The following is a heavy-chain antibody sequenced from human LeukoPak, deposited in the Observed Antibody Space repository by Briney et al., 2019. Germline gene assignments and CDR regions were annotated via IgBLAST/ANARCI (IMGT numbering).Heavy chain of an antibody. CDR1: GFTFSSYE. J-gene: IGHJ3*02. V-gene: IGHV3-21*01. Sequence: GGSLRLSCAASGFTFSSYEMNWVRQAPGKGLEWVSSISSSSSYIYYADSVKGRFTISRDNAKNSLYLQMNSLRAEDTAVYYCAREGLVGAMSDAFDIWGQGTMVTVSS. CDR2: ISSSSSYI. CDR3: AREGLVGAMSDAFDI. D-gene: IGHD1-26*01.